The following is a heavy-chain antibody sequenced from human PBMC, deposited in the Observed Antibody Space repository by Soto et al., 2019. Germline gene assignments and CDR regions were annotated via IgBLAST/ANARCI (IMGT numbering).Heavy chain of an antibody. CDR1: GYTFTSYD. J-gene: IGHJ6*02. V-gene: IGHV1-8*01. D-gene: IGHD3-3*01. CDR2: MNPNSGNT. Sequence: ALVKVSCKASGYTFTSYDINWVRQDTGQGLEWMGWMNPNSGNTGYAQKFQGRVTMTRNTSISTAYMELSSLRSEDTAVYYCARVLSWASYYDFWSGYYNYYYYGMDVWGQGTTVTVSS. CDR3: ARVLSWASYYDFWSGYYNYYYYGMDV.